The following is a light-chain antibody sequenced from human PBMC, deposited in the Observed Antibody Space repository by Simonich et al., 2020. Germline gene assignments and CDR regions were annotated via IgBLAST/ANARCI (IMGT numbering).Light chain of an antibody. J-gene: IGLJ2*01. CDR1: SSDVGGYNY. CDR2: DFS. CDR3: SSYTSSSHVV. V-gene: IGLV2-14*03. Sequence: QSALTQPASVSGSPGQSITISCTGTSSDVGGYNYVSGYQQHPGKAPKLMISDFSNRPSGVSNRFSGSKSGNTASLTISGLQAEDEADYYCSSYTSSSHVVFGGGTKLTVL.